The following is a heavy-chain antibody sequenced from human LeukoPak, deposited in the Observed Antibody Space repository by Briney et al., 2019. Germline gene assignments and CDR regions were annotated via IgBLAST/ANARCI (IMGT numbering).Heavy chain of an antibody. CDR2: IYYSGST. D-gene: IGHD4-17*01. Sequence: SETLSLTCTVSGGSISSSSYYWGWIRQPPGKGLEWIGSIYYSGSTYYNPSLKSRVTISVDTSKNQFSLKLSSVTAADTAVYYCARAVHDYSDYDYYYYMDVWGKGTTVTVSS. V-gene: IGHV4-39*07. J-gene: IGHJ6*03. CDR1: GGSISSSSYY. CDR3: ARAVHDYSDYDYYYYMDV.